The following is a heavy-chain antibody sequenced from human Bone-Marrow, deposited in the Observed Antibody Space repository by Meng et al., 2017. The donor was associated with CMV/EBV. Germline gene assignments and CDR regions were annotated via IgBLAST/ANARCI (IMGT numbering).Heavy chain of an antibody. CDR2: IRYDGSNK. Sequence: GESLKISCAASGFTFSSYGMHWVRQAPGKGLEWVAFIRYDGSNKYYADSVKGRFTISRDNSKNTLYLQMNGLRAEDTAVYYCARGSIVVVIGAFDIWGQGTMVTVSS. J-gene: IGHJ3*02. CDR1: GFTFSSYG. D-gene: IGHD3-22*01. V-gene: IGHV3-30*02. CDR3: ARGSIVVVIGAFDI.